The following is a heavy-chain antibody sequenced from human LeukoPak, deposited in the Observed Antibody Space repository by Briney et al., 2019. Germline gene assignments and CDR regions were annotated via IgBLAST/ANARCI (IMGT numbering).Heavy chain of an antibody. D-gene: IGHD1-1*01. CDR2: IYYSGNT. J-gene: IGHJ4*02. CDR1: GGSISNYY. CDR3: ARDGGGYTTGTTCFDY. Sequence: PSETLSLTCTVSGGSISNYYWSWIRQPPGKGLEWVGYIYYSGNTNYNPSLKSRVTISVDTSKNQFSLKLSSVTAADTAVYYCARDGGGYTTGTTCFDYWGQGTLVTVSS. V-gene: IGHV4-59*12.